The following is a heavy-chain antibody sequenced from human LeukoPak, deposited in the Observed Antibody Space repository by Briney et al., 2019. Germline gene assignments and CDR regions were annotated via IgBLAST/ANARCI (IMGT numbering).Heavy chain of an antibody. CDR1: GGSVSGYY. Sequence: PSETLSLTCVVSGGSVSGYYWGWIRQPPGRGLEWIGYVYYSGSTNYNPSFKSRITVSVDTSRNQFSLQLSSVTAADTAVYYCARIHRYCSGGACYVLDNWGQGTLVAVSS. J-gene: IGHJ4*02. V-gene: IGHV4-59*02. D-gene: IGHD2-15*01. CDR3: ARIHRYCSGGACYVLDN. CDR2: VYYSGST.